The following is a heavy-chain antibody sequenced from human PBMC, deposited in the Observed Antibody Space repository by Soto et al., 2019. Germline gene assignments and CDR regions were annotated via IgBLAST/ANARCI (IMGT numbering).Heavy chain of an antibody. CDR3: ARKSPLYYGMDV. CDR2: IYHSGST. V-gene: IGHV4-38-2*01. CDR1: GYSISSGYY. J-gene: IGHJ6*02. Sequence: PSETLSLTCAVSGYSISSGYYWGWIRQPPGKGLEWIGSIYHSGSTYYNPSLKSRVTISVDTSKNQFSLKLSSVTAADTAVYYCARKSPLYYGMDVWGQGPTVTVYS.